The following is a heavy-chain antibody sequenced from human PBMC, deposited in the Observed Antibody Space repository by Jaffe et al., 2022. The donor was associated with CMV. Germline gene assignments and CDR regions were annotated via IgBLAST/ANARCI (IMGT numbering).Heavy chain of an antibody. CDR1: GYTFTSYA. CDR2: INAGNGNT. D-gene: IGHD4-4*01. Sequence: QVQLVQSGAEVKKPGASVKVSCKASGYTFTSYAMHWVRQAPGQRLEWMGWINAGNGNTKYSQKFQGRVTITRDTSASTAYMELSSLRSEDTAVYYCARDSSGLDSNYYYYYYMDVWGKGTTVTVSS. CDR3: ARDSSGLDSNYYYYYYMDV. V-gene: IGHV1-3*01. J-gene: IGHJ6*03.